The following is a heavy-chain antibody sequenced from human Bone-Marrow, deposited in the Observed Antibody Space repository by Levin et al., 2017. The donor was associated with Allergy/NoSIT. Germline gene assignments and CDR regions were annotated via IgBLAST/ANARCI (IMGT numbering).Heavy chain of an antibody. V-gene: IGHV3-30*18. CDR3: AKGTGDPEYFQH. Sequence: LSLTCAASGFTFSSYGMHWVRQAPGKGLEWVAVISYDGSNKYYADSVKGRFTISRDNSKNTLYLQMNSLRAEDTAVYYCAKGTGDPEYFQHWGQGTLVTVSS. CDR2: ISYDGSNK. CDR1: GFTFSSYG. J-gene: IGHJ1*01. D-gene: IGHD2-8*02.